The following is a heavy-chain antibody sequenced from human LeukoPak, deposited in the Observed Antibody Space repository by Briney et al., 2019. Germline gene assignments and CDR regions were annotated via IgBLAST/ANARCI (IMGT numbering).Heavy chain of an antibody. J-gene: IGHJ4*02. CDR3: ARDYNPLVAGTLGYFDY. Sequence: GASVKVSCKASGYTFTSYGISWVRQAPGQGLEWMGWISAYNGNTNYAQKLQGRVTMTTDTSTSTAYMELRSLRSDDTAVYYCARDYNPLVAGTLGYFDYWGQGTLVTVSS. V-gene: IGHV1-18*01. D-gene: IGHD6-19*01. CDR2: ISAYNGNT. CDR1: GYTFTSYG.